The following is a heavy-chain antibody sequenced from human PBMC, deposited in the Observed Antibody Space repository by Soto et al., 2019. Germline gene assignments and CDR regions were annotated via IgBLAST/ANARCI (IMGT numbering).Heavy chain of an antibody. CDR3: AKDMTGASSGIVGATLDFDY. D-gene: IGHD1-26*01. CDR1: GFTFSSYG. V-gene: IGHV3-30*18. Sequence: GGSLRLSCAASGFTFSSYGMHWVRQAPGKGLEWVAVISYDGSNKYYADSVKGRFTISRDNSKNTLYLQMNSLRAEDTAVYYCAKDMTGASSGIVGATLDFDYWGQGTLVTVSS. J-gene: IGHJ4*02. CDR2: ISYDGSNK.